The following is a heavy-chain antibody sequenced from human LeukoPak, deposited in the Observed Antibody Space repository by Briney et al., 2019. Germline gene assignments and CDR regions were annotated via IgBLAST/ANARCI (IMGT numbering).Heavy chain of an antibody. CDR3: ARCGSGSCYYGMDV. CDR1: GGSISSSSYY. D-gene: IGHD3-10*01. Sequence: SETLSLTCTVSGGSISSSSYYWGWIRQPPGKGLEWIGSIYYSGSTYYNPSLKSRVTISVDTSKNQFSLKLSSVTAADTAVYYCARCGSGSCYYGMDVWGQGTTVTVSS. CDR2: IYYSGST. J-gene: IGHJ6*02. V-gene: IGHV4-39*01.